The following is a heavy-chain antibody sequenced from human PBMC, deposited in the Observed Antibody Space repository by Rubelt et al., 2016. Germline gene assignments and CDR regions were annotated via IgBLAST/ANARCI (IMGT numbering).Heavy chain of an antibody. J-gene: IGHJ6*02. D-gene: IGHD3-10*01. Sequence: FTISRDNAKNSLYLQMNSLRAEDTAVYYCARDMVRGVYYYGMDVWGQGTTVTVSS. CDR3: ARDMVRGVYYYGMDV. V-gene: IGHV3-11*06.